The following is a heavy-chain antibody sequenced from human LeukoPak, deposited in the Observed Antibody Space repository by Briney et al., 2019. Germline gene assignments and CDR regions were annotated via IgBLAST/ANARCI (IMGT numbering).Heavy chain of an antibody. Sequence: GGSLRLSCAASGFTFSSYGMHWVRQAPGKGLEWVAFIRYDGSNKYYADSVKGRFTISRDNSKNTLYLQMNSLRAEDTAVYYCANSDFWSGIEYYYMDVWGKGTTVTVSS. V-gene: IGHV3-30*02. J-gene: IGHJ6*03. CDR2: IRYDGSNK. CDR3: ANSDFWSGIEYYYMDV. CDR1: GFTFSSYG. D-gene: IGHD3-3*01.